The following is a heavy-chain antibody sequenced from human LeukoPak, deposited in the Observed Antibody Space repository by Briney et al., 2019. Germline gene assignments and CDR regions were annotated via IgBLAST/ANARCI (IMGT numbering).Heavy chain of an antibody. CDR3: ARQGAAAGLYYYYYMDV. CDR1: GCSFTSYW. CDR2: IYPGDSDT. V-gene: IGHV5-51*01. D-gene: IGHD6-13*01. J-gene: IGHJ6*03. Sequence: GESLKISCKGSGCSFTSYWIGWVRQMPGKGLEWMGIIYPGDSDTRYSPSFQGQVTISADKSISTAYLQWSSLKASDTAMYYCARQGAAAGLYYYYYMDVWGKGTTVTVSS.